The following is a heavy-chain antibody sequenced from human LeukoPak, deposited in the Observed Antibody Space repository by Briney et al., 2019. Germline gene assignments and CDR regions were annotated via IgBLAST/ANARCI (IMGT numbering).Heavy chain of an antibody. CDR2: IYYSGST. J-gene: IGHJ4*02. CDR1: GGSFSGYY. D-gene: IGHD6-19*01. V-gene: IGHV4-34*01. CDR3: ARDTVSGGRYFDY. Sequence: SETLSLTCAVYGGSFSGYYWSWIRQPPGKGLEWIGSIYYSGSTYYNPSLKSRVTISVDTSKNQFSLKLSSVTAADTAIYYCARDTVSGGRYFDYWGQGTLVTVSS.